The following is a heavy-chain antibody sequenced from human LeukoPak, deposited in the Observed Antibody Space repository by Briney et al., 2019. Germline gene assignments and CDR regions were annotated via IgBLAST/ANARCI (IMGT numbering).Heavy chain of an antibody. CDR1: EFTFSSYE. CDR3: VRGGPWLVAVAEIGPFEN. V-gene: IGHV3-48*03. J-gene: IGHJ4*02. CDR2: ITSSSSIR. Sequence: PGGSLRLSCAASEFTFSSYEMDWVRQAPGKGLEWISYITSSSSIRYYADSVKGRFTISRDNAKNSLSLQMNSLRVEDTAVYYCVRGGPWLVAVAEIGPFENWGQGTLVTVSS. D-gene: IGHD6-19*01.